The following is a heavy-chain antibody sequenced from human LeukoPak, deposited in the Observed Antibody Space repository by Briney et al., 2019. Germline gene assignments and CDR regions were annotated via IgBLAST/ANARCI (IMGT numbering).Heavy chain of an antibody. J-gene: IGHJ6*02. CDR2: INPNSGGT. V-gene: IGHV1-2*02. Sequence: GASVKVSCKASGYTFTGYYMHWVRQAPGQGLEWMGWINPNSGGTNYAQKFQGRVTMTRDTSISTAYMELSRLRSEDTAVYYCATGNIVVVPAAIPYYYYGMDVWGQGTTVTVSS. D-gene: IGHD2-2*01. CDR3: ATGNIVVVPAAIPYYYYGMDV. CDR1: GYTFTGYY.